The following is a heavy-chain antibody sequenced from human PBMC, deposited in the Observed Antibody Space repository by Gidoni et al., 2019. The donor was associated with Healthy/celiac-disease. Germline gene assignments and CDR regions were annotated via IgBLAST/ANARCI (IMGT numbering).Heavy chain of an antibody. CDR3: ARGEIAATYYYYGMDV. CDR1: GSTFTSYA. V-gene: IGHV1-3*01. J-gene: IGHJ6*02. CDR2: IKAGNGNT. Sequence: QVQLVQSGAEVKKPGASVKVSCKASGSTFTSYAMHWVRQAPGQRLEWMGWIKAGNGNTKDSQKFQGRVTITRDTSASTAYMELSSLRSEDTAVYYCARGEIAATYYYYGMDVWGQGTTVTVSS. D-gene: IGHD6-25*01.